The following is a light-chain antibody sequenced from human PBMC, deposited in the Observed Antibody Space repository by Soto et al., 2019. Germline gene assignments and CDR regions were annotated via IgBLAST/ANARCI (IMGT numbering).Light chain of an antibody. CDR1: QSLVYSDGNIY. V-gene: IGKV2-30*01. Sequence: DVVLTQSPLSLPVTLGQPASISCRSTQSLVYSDGNIYLNWFQQRPGQSPRRLFYKVSNRDSGVPDRFSGSGSGVDFTLKISRVEAEDVGVYYCMQGTHWPPITFGQGTRLEI. CDR2: KVS. J-gene: IGKJ5*01. CDR3: MQGTHWPPIT.